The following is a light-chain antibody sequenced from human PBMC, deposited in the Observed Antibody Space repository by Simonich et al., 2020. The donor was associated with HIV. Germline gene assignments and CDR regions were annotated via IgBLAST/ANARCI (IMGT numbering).Light chain of an antibody. CDR2: TAS. Sequence: DIQMTQSPSSVSASVGDRVTITCRASHVISSCLAWYQQKPGKAPKLLIYTASTLQSGVPSRFSGSGSGTDFTLTISSLQPEDFATYYCQQFNNYLITFGPGTKVDIK. V-gene: IGKV1-12*01. CDR3: QQFNNYLIT. J-gene: IGKJ3*01. CDR1: HVISSC.